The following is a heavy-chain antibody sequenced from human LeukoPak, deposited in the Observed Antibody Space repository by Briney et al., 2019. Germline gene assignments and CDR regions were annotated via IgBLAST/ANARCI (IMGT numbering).Heavy chain of an antibody. CDR3: ARDRGVSYFDY. V-gene: IGHV3-48*02. J-gene: IGHJ4*02. Sequence: GGSLRLSCEASGFTFSSYSMKWVRQTPGKGLEWVSYIRSRGEAVFYADSVKGRFTISRDDAKNSLYLQMKSLREEDTAVYYCARDRGVSYFDYWGQGTLVTVSS. CDR2: IRSRGEAV. CDR1: GFTFSSYS.